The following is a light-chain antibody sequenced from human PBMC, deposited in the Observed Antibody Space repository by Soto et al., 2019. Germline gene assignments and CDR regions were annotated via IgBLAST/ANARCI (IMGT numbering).Light chain of an antibody. V-gene: IGKV3-20*01. CDR2: RTF. Sequence: IVLTQSPGTLYLSPGERATLSCRAMQPITSRYLAWYQHQPGQAPRILIYRTFARAPGIPDRFSGGGSRTDFTLNISRLEREDFAVYYCQPYDTSPPTFGQGTRLDIK. CDR3: QPYDTSPPT. J-gene: IGKJ5*01. CDR1: QPITSRY.